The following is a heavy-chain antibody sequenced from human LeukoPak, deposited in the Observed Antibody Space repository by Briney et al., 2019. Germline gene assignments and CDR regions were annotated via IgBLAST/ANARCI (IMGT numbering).Heavy chain of an antibody. J-gene: IGHJ3*02. CDR3: AKSNGYGLVDI. Sequence: SETLSLTCTVSGGSISSYYWSWIRQPPGKGLEWIGNIFYSGSTYYSPSLRSRVTISLDTSRNQFSLKLNSVTAADAAVYYCAKSNGYGLVDIWGQGTMVTVSS. CDR2: IFYSGST. CDR1: GGSISSYY. V-gene: IGHV4-59*12. D-gene: IGHD3-10*01.